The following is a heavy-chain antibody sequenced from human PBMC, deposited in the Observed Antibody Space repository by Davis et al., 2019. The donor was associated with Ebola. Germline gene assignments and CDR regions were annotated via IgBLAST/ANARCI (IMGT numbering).Heavy chain of an antibody. J-gene: IGHJ4*02. CDR1: GYTFTSYG. Sequence: SVPVSCQASGYTFTSYGISWVRQAPGQGLEWMGGIIPIFGTANYAQKFQGRVTITADESTSTAYMELSSLRSEDTAVYYCARDRSSYGGAAGFDYWGQGTLVTVSS. D-gene: IGHD4-23*01. CDR2: IIPIFGTA. CDR3: ARDRSSYGGAAGFDY. V-gene: IGHV1-69*13.